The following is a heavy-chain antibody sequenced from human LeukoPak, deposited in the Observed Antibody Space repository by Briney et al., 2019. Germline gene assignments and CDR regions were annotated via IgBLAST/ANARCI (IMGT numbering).Heavy chain of an antibody. CDR2: ISGSGGST. CDR3: AKAHVGVPAAADTDYFDY. Sequence: GGSLRLSCAASGFTFSSYAMSWVRQAPGKGLGWVSAISGSGGSTYYADSVKGRFTISRDNSKNTLYLQMNSLRAEDTAVYYCAKAHVGVPAAADTDYFDYWGQGTLVTVSS. D-gene: IGHD6-13*01. J-gene: IGHJ4*02. V-gene: IGHV3-23*01. CDR1: GFTFSSYA.